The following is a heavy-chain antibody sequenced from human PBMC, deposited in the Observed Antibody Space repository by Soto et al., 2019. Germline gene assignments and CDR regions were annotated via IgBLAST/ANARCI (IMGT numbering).Heavy chain of an antibody. V-gene: IGHV3-23*01. CDR1: GFSFSSYP. D-gene: IGHD1-26*01. CDR3: AKGSIEYSASVDY. CDR2: ISGRGGSS. Sequence: EVQLLESGGGLIQPGGSLRLSCSASGFSFSSYPMMWVRQAPGKGLEWVSVISGRGGSSYFADSAKGRFTISRDNSKNMLYLEMNSLRAEDTAIYFCAKGSIEYSASVDYWGQGTLVIVSS. J-gene: IGHJ4*02.